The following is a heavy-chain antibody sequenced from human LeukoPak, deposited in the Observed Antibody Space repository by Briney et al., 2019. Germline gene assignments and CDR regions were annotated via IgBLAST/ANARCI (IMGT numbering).Heavy chain of an antibody. Sequence: SVKVSCKASGGTFSSYAISWVRQAPGQGLEWMGGIIPIFGTANYAQKFQGRVTITADKSTSTAYMELSSLRSDDTAVYYCARGAAAAGDYYYYYMDVWGKGTTVTVSS. V-gene: IGHV1-69*06. D-gene: IGHD6-13*01. CDR1: GGTFSSYA. CDR2: IIPIFGTA. J-gene: IGHJ6*03. CDR3: ARGAAAAGDYYYYYMDV.